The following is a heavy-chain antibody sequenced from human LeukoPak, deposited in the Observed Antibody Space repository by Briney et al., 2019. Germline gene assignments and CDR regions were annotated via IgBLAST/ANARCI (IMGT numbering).Heavy chain of an antibody. CDR1: GFTFSSYA. D-gene: IGHD3-16*01. Sequence: QTGGSLRLSCVASGFTFSSYAMSWVRETPARGLEWVSSLRGNGDAFYADSVKGRFTLSRDESRNTVYLQLNKLRVEDTAIYYCAKASWVSTADAVLWGQGTVVTVPS. CDR2: LRGNGDA. CDR3: AKASWVSTADAVL. V-gene: IGHV3-23*01. J-gene: IGHJ4*02.